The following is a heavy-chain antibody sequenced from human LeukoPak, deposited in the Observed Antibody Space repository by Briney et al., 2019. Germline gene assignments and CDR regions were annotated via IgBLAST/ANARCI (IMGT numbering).Heavy chain of an antibody. CDR3: ARGHYGRDY. J-gene: IGHJ4*02. CDR2: IKPDGSEK. Sequence: GGSLRLSCAASGFTFSSYDMSWVRQAPGKGLEWVANIKPDGSEKYYVDSVKGRFTISRDNAKNSLYLQMNSLRVEDTAVYYCARGHYGRDYWGQGTLVTVSS. V-gene: IGHV3-7*04. D-gene: IGHD4-17*01. CDR1: GFTFSSYD.